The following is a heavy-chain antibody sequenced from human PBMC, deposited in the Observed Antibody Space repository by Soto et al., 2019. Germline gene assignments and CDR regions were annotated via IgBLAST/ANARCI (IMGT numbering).Heavy chain of an antibody. CDR3: AIWVGGWYERWYFDL. V-gene: IGHV4-4*02. Sequence: QVQLQESGPGLVKPSGTLSLTCAVSGGSISSSNWWSWVRQPPGKGLEWIGEIYHSGSTNYNPSLKSRVTISVGKSKNQFFLKLRSVTGADTAGEYCAIWVGGWYERWYFDLWGRGTLVTVSS. CDR1: GGSISSSNW. CDR2: IYHSGST. D-gene: IGHD6-19*01. J-gene: IGHJ2*01.